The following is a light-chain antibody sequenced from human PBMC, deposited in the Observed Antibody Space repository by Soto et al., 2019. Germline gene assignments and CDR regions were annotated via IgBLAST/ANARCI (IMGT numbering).Light chain of an antibody. CDR2: DVT. V-gene: IGLV2-14*01. CDR1: SSDIGLYNY. J-gene: IGLJ2*01. Sequence: QSALTQPASVSGSPGQSVTISCTGTSSDIGLYNYVSWYQQHPAKAPKLMVYDVTHRPSGVSNRFSGSKSGNTASLTISGLLVEDEADYYCTSYTNSNTLIFGGGTKVTV. CDR3: TSYTNSNTLI.